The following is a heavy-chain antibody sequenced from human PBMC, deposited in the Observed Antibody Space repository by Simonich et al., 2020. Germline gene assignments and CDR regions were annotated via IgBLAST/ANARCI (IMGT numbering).Heavy chain of an antibody. D-gene: IGHD6-13*01. V-gene: IGHV4-39*01. CDR1: GGSISSSSYY. CDR2: IYYSGST. Sequence: QLQLQESGPGLVKPSATLSLTCTVSGGSISSSSYYWGWIRQPPGKGLEWIGSIYYSGSTYYNPSLKSRVTISGDTSKNQFSLKLSSVTAADTAVYYCARHAGFAFDIWGQGTMVTVSS. J-gene: IGHJ3*02. CDR3: ARHAGFAFDI.